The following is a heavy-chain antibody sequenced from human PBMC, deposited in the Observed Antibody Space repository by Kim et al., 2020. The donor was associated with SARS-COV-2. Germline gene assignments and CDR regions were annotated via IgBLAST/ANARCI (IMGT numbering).Heavy chain of an antibody. CDR2: INHSGST. J-gene: IGHJ5*02. CDR1: GGSFSGYY. CDR3: ARVLGLWFGDNWFDP. Sequence: SETLSLTCAVYGGSFSGYYWSWIRQPPGKGLEWIGEINHSGSTNYNPSLKSRVTISVDTSKNQFSLKLSSVTAADTAVYYCARVLGLWFGDNWFDPWGQGTLVTVSS. V-gene: IGHV4-34*01. D-gene: IGHD3-10*01.